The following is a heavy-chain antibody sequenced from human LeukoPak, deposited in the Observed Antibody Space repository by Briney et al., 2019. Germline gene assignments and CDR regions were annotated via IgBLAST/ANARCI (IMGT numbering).Heavy chain of an antibody. CDR3: ARTSGGYSYGPEGYFYYYYMDV. CDR1: GFTFSDYY. CDR2: MSSSGSTI. V-gene: IGHV3-11*04. D-gene: IGHD5-18*01. J-gene: IGHJ6*03. Sequence: GGSLRLSCAASGFTFSDYYMGWIRQAPGKGLGWVSYMSSSGSTIYYADSVKGRFTISRDNAKNSLYLQMNSLRVEDTAVYYCARTSGGYSYGPEGYFYYYYMDVWGKGTTVTVSS.